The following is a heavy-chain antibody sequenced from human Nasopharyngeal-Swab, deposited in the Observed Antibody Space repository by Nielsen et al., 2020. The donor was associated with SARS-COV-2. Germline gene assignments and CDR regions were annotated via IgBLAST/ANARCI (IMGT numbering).Heavy chain of an antibody. CDR1: GFTFDDYA. J-gene: IGHJ4*02. Sequence: SLKISCAASGFTFDDYAMHWVRQAPGKCLEWVSGISWNSGSTGYADSVKGRFTISRDNAKNSLYLQMNSLRAEDTALYYCAKDGGGLTGDLYYFDYWGQGTLVTVSS. D-gene: IGHD7-27*01. CDR2: ISWNSGST. CDR3: AKDGGGLTGDLYYFDY. V-gene: IGHV3-9*01.